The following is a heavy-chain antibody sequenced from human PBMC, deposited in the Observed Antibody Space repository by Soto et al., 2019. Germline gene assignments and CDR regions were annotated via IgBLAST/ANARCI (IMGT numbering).Heavy chain of an antibody. CDR1: GYTLIMYY. D-gene: IGHD3-22*01. CDR3: ARSPYSSGYYYAIDY. CDR2: INPSGGST. J-gene: IGHJ4*02. V-gene: IGHV1-46*01. Sequence: ASVKVSCKASGYTLIMYYIHWMRQAPGQGLEWMGIINPSGGSTTYAQKFQGRVTMTRDTSTSTVYMDLSSLRSEDTAVYYSARSPYSSGYYYAIDYWGQGTQVTVSS.